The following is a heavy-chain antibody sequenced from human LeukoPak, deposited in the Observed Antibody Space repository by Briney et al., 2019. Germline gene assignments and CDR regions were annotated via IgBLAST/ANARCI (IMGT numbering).Heavy chain of an antibody. CDR1: GFTFSDHY. V-gene: IGHV3-72*01. CDR3: TRDVMITIFGVVTRPSGMDV. J-gene: IGHJ6*02. CDR2: SRNKANSYIT. D-gene: IGHD3-3*01. Sequence: GGSLRPSCAASGFTFSDHYMDWVRQAPGKGLEWVGRSRNKANSYITEYAASVKGRFTISRDDSKNSLYLQMNSLKTEDTALYYCTRDVMITIFGVVTRPSGMDVWGQGTTVTVSS.